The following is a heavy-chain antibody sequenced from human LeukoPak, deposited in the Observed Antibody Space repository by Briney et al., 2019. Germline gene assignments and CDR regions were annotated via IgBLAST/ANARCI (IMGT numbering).Heavy chain of an antibody. CDR2: ISSSGSTI. V-gene: IGHV3-48*03. CDR1: GFTFRSYE. J-gene: IGHJ4*02. D-gene: IGHD1-26*01. Sequence: GGSLRLSCAASGFTFRSYEMNWVRQAPGRGLEWVSYISSSGSTIYYADSVKGRFTISRDNAKNSLYLQMNSLRAEDTAVYYCASIVGATTFDYWGQGTLVTVSS. CDR3: ASIVGATTFDY.